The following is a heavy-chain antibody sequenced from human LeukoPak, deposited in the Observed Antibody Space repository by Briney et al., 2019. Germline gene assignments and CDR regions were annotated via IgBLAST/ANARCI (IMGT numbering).Heavy chain of an antibody. J-gene: IGHJ3*02. Sequence: SGPTLVKPTQTLTLTCTFSGFSLSTSGEGVGWIRQPPGKALEWLALIYWDDDKRYSPSLKSRLTITKDTSKNQVVLTMTNMDPVDTATYYRAHRRVQRLAFDIWGQGTMVTVSS. V-gene: IGHV2-5*02. CDR2: IYWDDDK. CDR1: GFSLSTSGEG. D-gene: IGHD2-21*02. CDR3: AHRRVQRLAFDI.